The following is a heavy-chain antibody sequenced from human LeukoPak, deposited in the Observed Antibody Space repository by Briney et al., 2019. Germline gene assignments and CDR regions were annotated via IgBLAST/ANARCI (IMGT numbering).Heavy chain of an antibody. J-gene: IGHJ4*02. Sequence: PGGSLRLACAASGFTFSSFWMHCVRQAPGKGLVWVSRINSDGSSTGYADSVKGRFTISRDNTKNTLFLQMNSLRADDTAVYYCTRVTNDLPFDYWGQGSLVTVSS. CDR1: GFTFSSFW. D-gene: IGHD3-16*01. CDR2: INSDGSST. V-gene: IGHV3-74*01. CDR3: TRVTNDLPFDY.